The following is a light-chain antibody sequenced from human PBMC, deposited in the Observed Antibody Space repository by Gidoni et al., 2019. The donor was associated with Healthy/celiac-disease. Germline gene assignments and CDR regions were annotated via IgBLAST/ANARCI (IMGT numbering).Light chain of an antibody. CDR3: SSYAGSNNV. Sequence: QSALTQPPSASGSPGQSVTISCTGTSSDVGGYNYVPWSQQHPGKAPKLMIYEVSKRPSGVPDRFSGSKSGNTASLTVSGLQAEDEADYYCSSYAGSNNVFGTGTKVTVL. CDR1: SSDVGGYNY. V-gene: IGLV2-8*01. J-gene: IGLJ1*01. CDR2: EVS.